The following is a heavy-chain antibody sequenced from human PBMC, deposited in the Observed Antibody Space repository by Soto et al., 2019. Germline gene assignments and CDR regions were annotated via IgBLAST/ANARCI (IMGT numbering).Heavy chain of an antibody. CDR1: GFTFSSYA. Sequence: PGGSLRLSCAASGFTFSSYAMHWVRQAPGKGLEWVAVISYDGSNKYYADSVKGRFTISRDNSKNTLYLQMNSLRAEDTAVYYCARDCSRLDLPYYYYGMDVWGQGTTVTVSS. CDR3: ARDCSRLDLPYYYYGMDV. CDR2: ISYDGSNK. D-gene: IGHD6-19*01. V-gene: IGHV3-30-3*01. J-gene: IGHJ6*02.